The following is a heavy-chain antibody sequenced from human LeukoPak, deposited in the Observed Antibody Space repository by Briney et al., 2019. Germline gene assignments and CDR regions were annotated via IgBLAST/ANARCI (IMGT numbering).Heavy chain of an antibody. D-gene: IGHD3-9*01. CDR1: GYTFTSYG. CDR3: ARDQAATNTQVRFCLD. J-gene: IGHJ4*02. Sequence: ASVTVSCKDSGYTFTSYGISWVRQAPGQGLEWMGWISAYNGNTNFAQKLQGRVTMTTDTSTSTAYMDLRSLRSNDTAVYYCARDQAATNTQVRFCLDWGQGTLVTVSS. V-gene: IGHV1-18*01. CDR2: ISAYNGNT.